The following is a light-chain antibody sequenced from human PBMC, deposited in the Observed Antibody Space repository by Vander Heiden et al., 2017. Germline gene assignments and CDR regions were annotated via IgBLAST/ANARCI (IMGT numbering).Light chain of an antibody. CDR1: QSVSSN. Sequence: ERVMTQSPATLSVSPGERATLSCRASQSVSSNLAWYQQKPGQAPRLLIYGASTRATGVQARFSGSGSGTEFTLTISSLQSEDFAVYYCQQYNNWPLTFGGGTKVEIK. CDR3: QQYNNWPLT. CDR2: GAS. J-gene: IGKJ4*01. V-gene: IGKV3-15*01.